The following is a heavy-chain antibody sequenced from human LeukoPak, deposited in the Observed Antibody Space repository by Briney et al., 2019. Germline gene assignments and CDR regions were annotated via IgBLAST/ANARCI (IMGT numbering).Heavy chain of an antibody. Sequence: ASVKVSCKASGYTFTSYGISWVRQAPGQGLEWMGWISAYNGNTNYAQKLQGRVTMTTDTSTSTAYMELRSLRSDDTAVYYCARAQLILYDFWSGPAEYFQHWGQGTLVTVPS. CDR2: ISAYNGNT. V-gene: IGHV1-18*01. CDR3: ARAQLILYDFWSGPAEYFQH. J-gene: IGHJ1*01. CDR1: GYTFTSYG. D-gene: IGHD3-3*01.